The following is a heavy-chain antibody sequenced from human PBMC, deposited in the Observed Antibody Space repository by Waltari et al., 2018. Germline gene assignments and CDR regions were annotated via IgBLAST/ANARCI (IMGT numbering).Heavy chain of an antibody. V-gene: IGHV1-69*15. Sequence: QVQLVQSGAEVKKPGSSVKVSCKASGGTFSSYAISWVRQAPGQGLEWMGRIIPIFGTANYAQKFQGRVTITADESTSTAYMELSSLRSEDTAVYYCARDQCGGDCYPGVYYYYGMDVWGQGTTVTVSS. CDR2: IIPIFGTA. J-gene: IGHJ6*02. D-gene: IGHD2-21*02. CDR3: ARDQCGGDCYPGVYYYYGMDV. CDR1: GGTFSSYA.